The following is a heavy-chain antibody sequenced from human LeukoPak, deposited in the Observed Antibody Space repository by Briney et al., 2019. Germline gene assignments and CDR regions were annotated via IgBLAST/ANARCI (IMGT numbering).Heavy chain of an antibody. J-gene: IGHJ6*02. CDR3: ARGTYGSGSYYSYYYGMDV. D-gene: IGHD3-10*01. CDR2: ISSSSSYI. CDR1: GFTFSSYS. Sequence: TGGSLRLSCAASGFTFSSYSMNWVRQAPGKGLEWVSSISSSSSYIYYADSVKGRFTISRDNAKNSLYLQMNSLRAEDTAVYYCARGTYGSGSYYSYYYGMDVWGQGTTVTVSS. V-gene: IGHV3-21*01.